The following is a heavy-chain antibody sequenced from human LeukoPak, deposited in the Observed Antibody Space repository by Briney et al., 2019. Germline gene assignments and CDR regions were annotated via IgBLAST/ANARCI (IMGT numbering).Heavy chain of an antibody. CDR1: GFTFSSYA. D-gene: IGHD3-22*01. CDR2: ISGSGGST. J-gene: IGHJ4*02. CDR3: AKMTERITMIVVAFFDY. Sequence: GGSLRLSCAASGFTFSSYAMSWVRQAPGKGLEWVSAISGSGGSTYYADSVKGRFTISRDNSKNTLYLQMNSLRAEDTAVYYCAKMTERITMIVVAFFDYWGQGTLVTVSS. V-gene: IGHV3-23*01.